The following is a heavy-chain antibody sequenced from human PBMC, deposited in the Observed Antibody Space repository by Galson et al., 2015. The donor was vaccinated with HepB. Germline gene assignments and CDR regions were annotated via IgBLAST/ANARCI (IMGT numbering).Heavy chain of an antibody. Sequence: SLRLSCAASGFTFSSYGMHWVRQAPGKGLEWVAVIWYDGSNKYYADSVKGRFTISRDNSKNTLYLQMNSLRAEDTAVYYCARDQQPLVPKFYYYYYGMDVWGQGTTVTVSS. CDR2: IWYDGSNK. J-gene: IGHJ6*02. CDR3: ARDQQPLVPKFYYYYYGMDV. D-gene: IGHD6-13*01. V-gene: IGHV3-33*08. CDR1: GFTFSSYG.